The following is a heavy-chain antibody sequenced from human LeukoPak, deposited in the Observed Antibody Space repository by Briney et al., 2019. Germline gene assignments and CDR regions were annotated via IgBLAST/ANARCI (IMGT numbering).Heavy chain of an antibody. V-gene: IGHV1-18*01. CDR3: ARGKGARDY. CDR1: GYSFTTSG. Sequence: ASVKVSCKASGYSFTTSGITWVRQAPGQGLEWMGWISAYNGDTIYAQNLQGRVTMTTDTTTSTAYMELRSLRSDDTALYYCARGKGARDYWGQGTLVTVSS. CDR2: ISAYNGDT. J-gene: IGHJ4*02.